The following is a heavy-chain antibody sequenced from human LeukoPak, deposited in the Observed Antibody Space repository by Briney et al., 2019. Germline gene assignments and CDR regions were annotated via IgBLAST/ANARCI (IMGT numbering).Heavy chain of an antibody. Sequence: QPGGSLRLSCAASGFTFSTYWMTWVRQAPGKGLEWVSAISGSGGSTYYADSVKGRFTISRDNSKNTLYLQMNSLRAEDTAVYYCAKPSLISAAFDYWGQGTLVTVSS. D-gene: IGHD2-2*01. CDR1: GFTFSTYW. CDR3: AKPSLISAAFDY. J-gene: IGHJ4*02. V-gene: IGHV3-23*01. CDR2: ISGSGGST.